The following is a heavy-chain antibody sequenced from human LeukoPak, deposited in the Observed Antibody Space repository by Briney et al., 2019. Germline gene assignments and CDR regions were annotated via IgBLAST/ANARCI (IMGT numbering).Heavy chain of an antibody. Sequence: SETLSLTCTVSGGSISSGDYYWSWIRQPPGKGLEWIGYIYYSGSTYYNPSLKSRVTISVDTSKNQFSLKLSSVTAADTAVYYCARGYLVLRAFDYWGQGTLVTASS. CDR2: IYYSGST. CDR1: GGSISSGDYY. D-gene: IGHD4/OR15-4a*01. CDR3: ARGYLVLRAFDY. J-gene: IGHJ4*02. V-gene: IGHV4-30-4*01.